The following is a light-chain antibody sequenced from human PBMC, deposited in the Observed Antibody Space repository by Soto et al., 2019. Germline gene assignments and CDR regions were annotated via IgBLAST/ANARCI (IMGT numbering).Light chain of an antibody. CDR3: QHYGNSPMYT. CDR2: GAS. V-gene: IGKV3-20*01. CDR1: QSVSSIY. J-gene: IGKJ2*01. Sequence: EIVLTQSPGTLSLSPGERVTLSCRASQSVSSIYLAWYQQKAGQAPRLLIYGASRATGIPDRFSGSGSGTDFTLSISRLEPEDFAVYYCQHYGNSPMYTFGQGTKLEIK.